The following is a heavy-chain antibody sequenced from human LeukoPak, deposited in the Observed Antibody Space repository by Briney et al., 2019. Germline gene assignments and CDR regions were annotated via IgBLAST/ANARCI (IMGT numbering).Heavy chain of an antibody. J-gene: IGHJ4*02. CDR1: GGSFSGYY. CDR3: ARRSGYYTWYFDY. CDR2: INHSGST. Sequence: SETLSLTCAVYGGSFSGYYWSWIRQPPGKGLGWIGEINHSGSTNYNPSLKSRVTISVDTSKNQFSLKLSSVTAADTAVYYCARRSGYYTWYFDYWGQGTLVTVSS. V-gene: IGHV4-34*01. D-gene: IGHD3-3*01.